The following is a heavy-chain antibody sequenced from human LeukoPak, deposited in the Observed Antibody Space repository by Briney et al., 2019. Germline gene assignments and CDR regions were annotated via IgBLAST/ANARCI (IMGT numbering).Heavy chain of an antibody. CDR3: AREAEVDDAFDI. Sequence: ASVKVSCKASGYTFTNNYIHWVRQAPGQGLEWMGIINPRDGSTNYAQKFQVRVTMTTDTSTNTVNMELSSLRSEDTAVYYCAREAEVDDAFDIWGQGTMVTVSS. J-gene: IGHJ3*02. CDR2: INPRDGST. V-gene: IGHV1-46*01. CDR1: GYTFTNNY.